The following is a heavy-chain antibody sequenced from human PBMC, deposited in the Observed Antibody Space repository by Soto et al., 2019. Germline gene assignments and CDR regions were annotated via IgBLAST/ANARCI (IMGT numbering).Heavy chain of an antibody. Sequence: QITLKESGPTLVKPTQTLTLTCTFSGFSLSTSGVGVGWIRQPPGKALEWLALIFWDDDKRYSPSLKSRLTITKDTSKNQVVLTMTNMDPVDTASYYCAHSRCGGDCLQSYSSPDYYGMDVWGQGTTVTVSS. CDR2: IFWDDDK. J-gene: IGHJ6*02. CDR1: GFSLSTSGVG. V-gene: IGHV2-5*02. D-gene: IGHD2-21*02. CDR3: AHSRCGGDCLQSYSSPDYYGMDV.